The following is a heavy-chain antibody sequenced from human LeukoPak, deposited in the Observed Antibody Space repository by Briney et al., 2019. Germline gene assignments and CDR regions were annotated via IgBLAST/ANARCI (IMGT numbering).Heavy chain of an antibody. CDR2: ISYDGSNK. D-gene: IGHD3-10*01. CDR3: ARVLELGMADYFDY. CDR1: GFTFSSYA. V-gene: IGHV3-30-3*01. J-gene: IGHJ4*02. Sequence: GGSLRLSCAASGFTFSSYAMHWVRQAPGKGLEWVAVISYDGSNKYYADSVKGRFTISRDNSKNTLYLQMSSLRAEDTAVYYCARVLELGMADYFDYWGQGTLVTVSS.